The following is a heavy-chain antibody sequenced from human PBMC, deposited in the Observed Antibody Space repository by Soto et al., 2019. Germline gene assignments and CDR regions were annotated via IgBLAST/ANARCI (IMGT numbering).Heavy chain of an antibody. J-gene: IGHJ4*01. D-gene: IGHD3-10*01. CDR2: TSYDGSNK. CDR3: ARDRGSGSPYYFDY. V-gene: IGHV3-30-3*01. Sequence: GGSLRLSCAASGFTFSTYAMHWVRQAPGKGLEWVAVTSYDGSNKYYADSVRGRFTISRDNSKNTLFLQMNSLRTEDTAVYYCARDRGSGSPYYFDYWGQGTQVTVSS. CDR1: GFTFSTYA.